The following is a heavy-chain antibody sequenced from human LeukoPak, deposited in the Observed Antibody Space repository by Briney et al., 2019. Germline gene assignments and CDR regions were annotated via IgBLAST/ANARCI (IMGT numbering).Heavy chain of an antibody. CDR3: ARARIRAYSLGSGSYPLVY. CDR1: GFTFSSYA. V-gene: IGHV3-30*04. Sequence: PGGSLRLSCAASGFTFSSYAMHWVRQAPGQGLEGVAVISYDGSNKYYADSVKGRFTISRDNSKNTLYLQMNSLRAEDTAVYYCARARIRAYSLGSGSYPLVYWGQGTLVTVSS. D-gene: IGHD1-26*01. J-gene: IGHJ4*02. CDR2: ISYDGSNK.